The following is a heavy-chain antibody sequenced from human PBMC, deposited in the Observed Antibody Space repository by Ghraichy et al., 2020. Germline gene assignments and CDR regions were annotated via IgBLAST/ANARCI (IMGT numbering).Heavy chain of an antibody. CDR3: AREPIFGVVITYYYYGMDV. D-gene: IGHD3-3*01. J-gene: IGHJ6*02. V-gene: IGHV3-7*01. CDR1: GFTFSSYW. Sequence: GGSLRLSCAASGFTFSSYWMSWVRQAPGKGLEWVANIKQDGSEKYYVDSVKGRFTISRDNAKNSLYLQMNSLRAEDTAVYYCAREPIFGVVITYYYYGMDVWGQGTTVTVSS. CDR2: IKQDGSEK.